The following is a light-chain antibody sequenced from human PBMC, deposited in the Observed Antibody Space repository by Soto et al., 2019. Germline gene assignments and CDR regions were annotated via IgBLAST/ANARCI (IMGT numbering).Light chain of an antibody. J-gene: IGKJ1*01. CDR3: QQRSNLWT. CDR2: DAS. Sequence: EIVLTQSPATLSLSPGERATLSCRASQSVSSYLAWYQQEPGQAPRLLIYDASNRATGIPARFSGSGSGTDFTLTISSLEPEDFAVYYCQQRSNLWTFGQGTKWIS. CDR1: QSVSSY. V-gene: IGKV3-11*01.